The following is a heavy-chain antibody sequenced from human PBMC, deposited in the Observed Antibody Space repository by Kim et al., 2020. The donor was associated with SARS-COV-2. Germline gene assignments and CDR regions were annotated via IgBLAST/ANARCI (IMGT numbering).Heavy chain of an antibody. J-gene: IGHJ4*02. V-gene: IGHV1-69*02. Sequence: YAQKFQGRVTITASKSTSTAYMELSSLRSEDTAVYYCATQNGGDYYDSSIWGQGTLVTVSS. D-gene: IGHD3-22*01. CDR3: ATQNGGDYYDSSI.